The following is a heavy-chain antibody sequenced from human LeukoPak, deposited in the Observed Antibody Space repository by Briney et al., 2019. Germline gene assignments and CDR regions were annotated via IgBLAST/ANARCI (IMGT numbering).Heavy chain of an antibody. CDR1: GGSISSGGYY. CDR2: IYYSGST. V-gene: IGHV4-61*08. D-gene: IGHD6-19*01. Sequence: PSRTLSLTCAVSGGSISSGGYYWSWIRQPPGKGLEWIGYIYYSGSTNYNPSLKSRVTISVDTSKNQFSLKLSSVTAADTAVYYCARGGGYSSGWEFDYWGQGTLVTVSS. CDR3: ARGGGYSSGWEFDY. J-gene: IGHJ4*02.